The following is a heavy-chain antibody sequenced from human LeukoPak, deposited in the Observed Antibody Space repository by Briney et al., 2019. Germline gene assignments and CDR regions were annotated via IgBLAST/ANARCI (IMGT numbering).Heavy chain of an antibody. CDR3: ARLRYYYDSSGSSDY. D-gene: IGHD3-22*01. CDR1: GASLSVSGRN. Sequence: SETLSLTCTVSGASLSVSGRNWGWVRQPPGKGLEWIASIYYSGSTYYSPSLESRVTMSVDTSKNQFSLKLSSVTAADTAVYYCARLRYYYDSSGSSDYWGQGTLVTVPS. V-gene: IGHV4-39*01. CDR2: IYYSGST. J-gene: IGHJ4*02.